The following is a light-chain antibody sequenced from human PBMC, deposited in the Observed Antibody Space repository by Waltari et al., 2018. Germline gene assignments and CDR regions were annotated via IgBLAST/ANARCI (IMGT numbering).Light chain of an antibody. J-gene: IGKJ5*01. V-gene: IGKV3-15*01. CDR2: GAS. Sequence: EIVMTQSPGTLSVSPGERATLSCRASQSVSSNLAWYQQKPGQAPRLLIYGASTRATGLPARFSGSESGTEFTLTISSLQSEDFTVYYCQQYNNWPLTFGQGTRLEIK. CDR3: QQYNNWPLT. CDR1: QSVSSN.